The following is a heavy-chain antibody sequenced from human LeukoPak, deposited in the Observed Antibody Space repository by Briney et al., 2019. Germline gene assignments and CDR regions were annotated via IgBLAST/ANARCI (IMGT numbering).Heavy chain of an antibody. D-gene: IGHD3-10*01. Sequence: GGSLRLSCAASGFAFSSFDILWVRQSPRKGLEWVARILTNGDTDYGASVEGRFTISRENAKSYVYLQMNSLRDGDTAVYYCARDRFGERTLEKWGQGTMVTVSS. J-gene: IGHJ3*01. CDR2: ILTNGDT. CDR1: GFAFSSFD. CDR3: ARDRFGERTLEK. V-gene: IGHV3-13*01.